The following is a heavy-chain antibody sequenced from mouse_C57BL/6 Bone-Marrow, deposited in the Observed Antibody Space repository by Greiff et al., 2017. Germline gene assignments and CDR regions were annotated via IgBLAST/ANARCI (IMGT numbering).Heavy chain of an antibody. CDR1: GYTFTSYW. J-gene: IGHJ2*01. CDR3: ARSGPLGRNFDD. Sequence: QVQLQQPGAELVKPGASVKMSCKASGYTFTSYWITWVKQRPGQGLEWIGDIYPTSGRTNYNEKFKSKAILTVDTSSNTAYMKLSSLTSEDSAVFYCARSGPLGRNFDDWGQGTTLTVSS. V-gene: IGHV1-55*01. D-gene: IGHD4-1*01. CDR2: IYPTSGRT.